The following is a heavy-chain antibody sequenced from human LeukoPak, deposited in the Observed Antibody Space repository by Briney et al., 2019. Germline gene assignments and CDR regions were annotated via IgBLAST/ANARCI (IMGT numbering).Heavy chain of an antibody. CDR3: ARAPGDYYDSSGYYYQYYFDY. Sequence: SETLSLTCTVSGGSISSYYWSWIRQPPGKGLEWIGYIYYSGSTNYNPSLKSRVTISVDTSKNQFSLKLSSVTAADTAVYHCARAPGDYYDSSGYYYQYYFDYWGQGTLVTVSS. J-gene: IGHJ4*02. V-gene: IGHV4-59*01. CDR1: GGSISSYY. CDR2: IYYSGST. D-gene: IGHD3-22*01.